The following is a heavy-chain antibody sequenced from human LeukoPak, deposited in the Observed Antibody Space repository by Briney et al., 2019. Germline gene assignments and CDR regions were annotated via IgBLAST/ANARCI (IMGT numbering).Heavy chain of an antibody. CDR3: AKDGGGDSSGYFLNLYFDY. V-gene: IGHV3-30*18. J-gene: IGHJ4*02. CDR2: ISYDGSNK. Sequence: PGRSLRLSCAASGFTFSSYGMHWVRQAPGKGLEWVAVISYDGSNKYYADSVKGRSTISRDNSKNTLYLQMNSLRAEDTAVYYCAKDGGGDSSGYFLNLYFDYWGQGTLVTVSS. D-gene: IGHD3-22*01. CDR1: GFTFSSYG.